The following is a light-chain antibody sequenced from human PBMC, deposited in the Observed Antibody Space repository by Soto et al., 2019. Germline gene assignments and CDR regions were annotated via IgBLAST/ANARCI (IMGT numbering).Light chain of an antibody. J-gene: IGLJ3*02. CDR1: SSNIGAGYD. CDR2: GNS. CDR3: QSYDSSLSGWV. V-gene: IGLV1-40*01. Sequence: QSVLTQPPSVSGAPGQRVTISCTESSSNIGAGYDVHWYQQLPGTAPKLLIYGNSNRPSGVPDRFSGSKSGTSASLAITGLQAEDEPDYYCQSYDSSLSGWVFGGGTQLTVL.